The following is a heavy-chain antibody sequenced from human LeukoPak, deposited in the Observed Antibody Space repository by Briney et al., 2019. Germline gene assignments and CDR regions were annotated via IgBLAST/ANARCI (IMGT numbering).Heavy chain of an antibody. V-gene: IGHV1-18*01. CDR2: ISAYNGNT. J-gene: IGHJ4*02. CDR1: GYTFTSYG. Sequence: GASVKVSCKASGYTFTSYGISWVRRAPGQGLEWMGWISAYNGNTNYAQKLQGRVTMTTDTSTSTAYMELRSLRSDDTAVYYCARALCSSTRCYSQDYWGQGTLVTVSS. D-gene: IGHD2-2*01. CDR3: ARALCSSTRCYSQDY.